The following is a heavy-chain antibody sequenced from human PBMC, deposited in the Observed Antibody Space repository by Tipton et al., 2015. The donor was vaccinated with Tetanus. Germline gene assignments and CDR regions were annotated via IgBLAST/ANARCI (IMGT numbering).Heavy chain of an antibody. CDR1: GGSISSYY. Sequence: TLSLTCTVSGGSISSYYWSWIRQPPGKGLEWIGYIYYSGSTNYNPSLKSRVTISVDTSENQFSLKLSSVIAADTAIYYCARVRSAAYTTNWYSGDNWFDPWGQGTLVTVSS. V-gene: IGHV4-59*12. J-gene: IGHJ5*02. D-gene: IGHD6-13*01. CDR3: ARVRSAAYTTNWYSGDNWFDP. CDR2: IYYSGST.